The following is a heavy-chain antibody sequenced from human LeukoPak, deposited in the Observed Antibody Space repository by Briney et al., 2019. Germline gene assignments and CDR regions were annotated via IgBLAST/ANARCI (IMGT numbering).Heavy chain of an antibody. CDR1: GFTFSSYG. J-gene: IGHJ4*02. V-gene: IGHV3-33*01. Sequence: PGRSLRLSCAASGFTFSSYGMHWVRQAPGKGLEWVAVIWYDGSNKYYADSVKGRFTISRDNSKNTLYLQMNSLRAEDTAVYYCARDRWLVTPDYWGQGTLVTVSS. CDR3: ARDRWLVTPDY. CDR2: IWYDGSNK. D-gene: IGHD6-19*01.